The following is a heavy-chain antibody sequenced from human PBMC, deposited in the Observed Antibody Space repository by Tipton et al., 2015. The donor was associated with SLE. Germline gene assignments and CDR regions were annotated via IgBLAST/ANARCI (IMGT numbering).Heavy chain of an antibody. D-gene: IGHD3-10*01. CDR1: GFTFTSYA. V-gene: IGHV3-23*01. Sequence: SLRLSCAASGFTFTSYAMSWVRQAPGQGLEWVSSISGSGASGSGADYADSVKGRFTISRDNSKNTLSLQMNSLRAEDTAVYYCAKGALGRSSGDMDVWGQGTTVTVSS. J-gene: IGHJ6*02. CDR2: ISGSGASGSGA. CDR3: AKGALGRSSGDMDV.